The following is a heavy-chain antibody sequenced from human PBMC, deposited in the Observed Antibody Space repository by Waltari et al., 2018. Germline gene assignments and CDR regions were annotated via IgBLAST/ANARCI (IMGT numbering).Heavy chain of an antibody. CDR3: ARTPTVVTPFDY. V-gene: IGHV3-33*01. Sequence: QVQLVESGGGVVQPGRSLRLSCAASGFTFSSYGMPWVPQAPGKGLEWVAVIWYDGSNKYYADSVKGRFTISRDNSKNTLYLQMNSLRAEDTAVYYCARTPTVVTPFDYWGQGTLVTVSS. J-gene: IGHJ4*02. CDR2: IWYDGSNK. CDR1: GFTFSSYG. D-gene: IGHD4-17*01.